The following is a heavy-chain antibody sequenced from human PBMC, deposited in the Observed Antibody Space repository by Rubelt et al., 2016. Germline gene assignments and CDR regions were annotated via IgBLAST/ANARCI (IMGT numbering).Heavy chain of an antibody. Sequence: QMQLVQSGPEVKKPGTSVKVSCKASGFTFHTAAVQCVRQVREQRFAWIGWIFLGSGNTNYEKKFQERVTITRDMSTSTAYMELSSLRSEDTAVYYCAADIDIRGYFDYWGQGTLVTVSS. CDR2: IFLGSGNT. V-gene: IGHV1-58*01. J-gene: IGHJ4*02. D-gene: IGHD1-26*01. CDR3: AADIDIRGYFDY. CDR1: GFTFHTAA.